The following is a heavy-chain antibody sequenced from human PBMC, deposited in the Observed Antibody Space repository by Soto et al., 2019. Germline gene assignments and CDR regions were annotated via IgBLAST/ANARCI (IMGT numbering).Heavy chain of an antibody. CDR3: TTADIFGVVIDY. Sequence: GGSLRLSCAASGFTFSNAWMSWVRQAPGKGLEWVGRIKSKTDGGTTDYAAPVKGRFTISRDDSKNTLYLQMNSLKTEDTAVYYCTTADIFGVVIDYWGQGTLVTVSS. CDR1: GFTFSNAW. J-gene: IGHJ4*02. V-gene: IGHV3-15*01. CDR2: IKSKTDGGTT. D-gene: IGHD3-3*02.